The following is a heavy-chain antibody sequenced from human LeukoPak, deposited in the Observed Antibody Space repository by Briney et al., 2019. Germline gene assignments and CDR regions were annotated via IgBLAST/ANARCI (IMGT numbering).Heavy chain of an antibody. Sequence: AAVRDSSEDAGCTFIISSTSCVRQAPGQGLEWMGWVSAYNGNTNYAQKLQGRVTMTTDTSTSTAYVALRRLRSTDTDAYYCARDGKKCRSNSCYADVDYWGQGTLVTVSS. CDR2: VSAYNGNT. V-gene: IGHV1-18*01. CDR1: GCTFIISS. CDR3: ARDGKKCRSNSCYADVDY. J-gene: IGHJ4*02. D-gene: IGHD2-2*01.